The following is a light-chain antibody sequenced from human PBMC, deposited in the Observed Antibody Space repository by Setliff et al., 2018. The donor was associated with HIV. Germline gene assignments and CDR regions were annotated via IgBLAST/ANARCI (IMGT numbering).Light chain of an antibody. Sequence: QSVLAQPPSVSGAPGQRVTISCTGASFDVHWYLQLPGAAPKLLIYKNNNRPSGVPDRFSVSQSGTSISLVISGLQAEDEGDYYCQSFDRSLSGFQVVFGGGTQLTVL. CDR2: KNN. CDR1: ASFD. CDR3: QSFDRSLSGFQVV. J-gene: IGLJ2*01. V-gene: IGLV1-40*01.